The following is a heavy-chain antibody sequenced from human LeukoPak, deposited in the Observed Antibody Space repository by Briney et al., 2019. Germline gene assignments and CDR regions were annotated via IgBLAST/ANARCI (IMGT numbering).Heavy chain of an antibody. J-gene: IGHJ4*02. CDR3: AREAIDYYDSSGYYADY. V-gene: IGHV3-30*04. Sequence: PGGSLRLSCAASGFTFSSYAMSWVRQAPGKGLEWVAVISYDGSNKYYADSVKGRFTISRDNSKNTLYLQMNSLRAEDTAVYYCAREAIDYYDSSGYYADYWGQGTLVTVSS. CDR2: ISYDGSNK. CDR1: GFTFSSYA. D-gene: IGHD3-22*01.